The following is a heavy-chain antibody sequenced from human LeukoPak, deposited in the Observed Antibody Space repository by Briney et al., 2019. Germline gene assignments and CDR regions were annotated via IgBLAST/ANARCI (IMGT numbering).Heavy chain of an antibody. CDR2: IRSKAYGGPT. CDR3: TRVMGGAGDD. CDR1: RFTFGDYA. J-gene: IGHJ4*02. Sequence: SGGSLRLSCTASRFTFGDYAMRWLRQAPGKGREGVGFIRSKAYGGPTKYAACVKGRFTISTDDSKGIAYLQMNSLKTEDTAVYYCTRVMGGAGDDWGEGTLVTVSS. D-gene: IGHD3-16*01. V-gene: IGHV3-49*03.